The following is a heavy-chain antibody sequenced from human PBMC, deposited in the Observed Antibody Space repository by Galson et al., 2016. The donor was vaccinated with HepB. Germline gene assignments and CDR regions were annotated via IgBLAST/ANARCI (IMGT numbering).Heavy chain of an antibody. CDR3: ARHRKYYYDTGGYYQQKNSDY. CDR2: IYYSGST. Sequence: LSLTCTVSGDSISSSNYFWGWIRQPPGKGLEWIGSIYYSGSTSYNPSLKSRVAMSVDTSKNQFSLKLSSVTAADTAVYYCARHRKYYYDTGGYYQQKNSDYWGQGTLVAVSS. D-gene: IGHD3-22*01. J-gene: IGHJ4*02. V-gene: IGHV4-39*01. CDR1: GDSISSSNYF.